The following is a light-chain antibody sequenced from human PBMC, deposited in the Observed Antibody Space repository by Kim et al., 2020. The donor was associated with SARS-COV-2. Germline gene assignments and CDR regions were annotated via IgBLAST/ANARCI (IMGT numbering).Light chain of an antibody. J-gene: IGLJ1*01. CDR1: KLGDKY. Sequence: VTPGQTATITCSGDKLGDKYACWYQHKPGQSPVLIIYQDNKRPSGIPERFSGSNSGDTATLTISGTQAMDEADYYCQAWDSSTAVFGTGTKVTVL. CDR3: QAWDSSTAV. V-gene: IGLV3-1*01. CDR2: QDN.